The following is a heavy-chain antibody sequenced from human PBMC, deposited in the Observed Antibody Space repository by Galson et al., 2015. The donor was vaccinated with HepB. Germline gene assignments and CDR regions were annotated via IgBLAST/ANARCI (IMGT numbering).Heavy chain of an antibody. V-gene: IGHV3-74*01. CDR2: VNSDGSTT. CDR1: GFLFGTYW. D-gene: IGHD3/OR15-3a*01. Sequence: SLRLSCAASGFLFGTYWMHWVRHAPGKGLVWVSRVNSDGSTTTYADSVKGRFTISRDNAKNTLYLQMNSLRAEDTAVYFCVRDSVDWYSATSGPFDYWGQGTLVTVSS. CDR3: VRDSVDWYSATSGPFDY. J-gene: IGHJ4*02.